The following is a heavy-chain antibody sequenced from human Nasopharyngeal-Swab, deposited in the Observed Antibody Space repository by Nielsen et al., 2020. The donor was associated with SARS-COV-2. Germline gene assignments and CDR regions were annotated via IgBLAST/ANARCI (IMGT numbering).Heavy chain of an antibody. J-gene: IGHJ5*02. CDR3: AKDGGTSSSLLDP. CDR2: ISYDGSNK. V-gene: IGHV3-30*18. D-gene: IGHD6-13*01. Sequence: GGSLRLSCAASGFTFSSYGMHWVRQAPGKGLEWVAVISYDGSNKYYADSMKGRFTISRDNSKNTLYLQMNSLRAEDTAVYYCAKDGGTSSSLLDPWGQGTLVTVSS. CDR1: GFTFSSYG.